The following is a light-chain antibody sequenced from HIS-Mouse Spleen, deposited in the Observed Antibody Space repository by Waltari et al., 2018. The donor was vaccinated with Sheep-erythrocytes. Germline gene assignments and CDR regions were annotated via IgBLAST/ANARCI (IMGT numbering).Light chain of an antibody. CDR1: SSDVGGDKY. V-gene: IGLV2-11*01. J-gene: IGLJ2*01. Sequence: QSALTQPRPVSGSPGQSVTISCTGTSSDVGGDKYVPWYQQHPGKAPKLMIYDVSKRPSGVPDRFSGSKSGNTASLTISGLQAEDEADYYCCSYAGSYTFVVFGGGTKLTVL. CDR3: CSYAGSYTFVV. CDR2: DVS.